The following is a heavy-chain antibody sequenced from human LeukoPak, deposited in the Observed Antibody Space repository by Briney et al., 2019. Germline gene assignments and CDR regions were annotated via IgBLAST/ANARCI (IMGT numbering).Heavy chain of an antibody. Sequence: PGGSQRLSCAVSGFTFSSYAMSWVRQAPGKGLEWVSAISGSGGSTYYADSVKGRFTISRDNSKNTLYLQMNSLRAEDTAVYYCAKVSIVVVVDAIDYWGQGTLVTVSS. CDR2: ISGSGGST. CDR3: AKVSIVVVVDAIDY. CDR1: GFTFSSYA. D-gene: IGHD2-15*01. V-gene: IGHV3-23*01. J-gene: IGHJ4*02.